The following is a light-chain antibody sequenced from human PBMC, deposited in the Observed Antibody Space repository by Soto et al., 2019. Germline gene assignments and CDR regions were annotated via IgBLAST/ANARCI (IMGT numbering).Light chain of an antibody. CDR2: EVS. CDR1: GSDVGAYKY. Sequence: QSVLTQPPSASGSPGQSVTISCTGTGSDVGAYKYVSWYQQYPGKAPKLMIYEVSKRPSGVPDRFSGSKSGNTASLTVSGLQAEDEADYYCTSYAGSNIWVFGGGTKVTVL. J-gene: IGLJ3*02. V-gene: IGLV2-8*01. CDR3: TSYAGSNIWV.